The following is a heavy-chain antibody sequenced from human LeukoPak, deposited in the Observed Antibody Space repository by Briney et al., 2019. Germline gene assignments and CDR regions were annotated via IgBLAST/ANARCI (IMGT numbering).Heavy chain of an antibody. Sequence: GASVKVSCKASGYTFTSYGISWVRQAPGQGLEWMGGIIPIFGTANYAQKFQGRVTITADESTSTAYMELSSLRSEDTAVYYCARESPGAYYFDYWGQGTLVTVSS. CDR2: IIPIFGTA. J-gene: IGHJ4*02. CDR3: ARESPGAYYFDY. CDR1: GYTFTSYG. V-gene: IGHV1-69*13.